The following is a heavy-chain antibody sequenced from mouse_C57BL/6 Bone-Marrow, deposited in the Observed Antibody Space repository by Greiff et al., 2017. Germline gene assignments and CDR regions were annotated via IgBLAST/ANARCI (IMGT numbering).Heavy chain of an antibody. CDR1: GFNIKDDY. CDR2: IDPENGDT. Sequence: EVQLQQSGAELVRPGASVKLSCTASGFNIKDDYMHWVKQRPEQGLEWIGWIDPENGDTEYASKFQGKATITADTSSNTAYLQLSSLTSEDTAVYYCTTWGYYGSMDYWGQGTSVTVSS. V-gene: IGHV14-4*01. D-gene: IGHD1-1*01. CDR3: TTWGYYGSMDY. J-gene: IGHJ4*01.